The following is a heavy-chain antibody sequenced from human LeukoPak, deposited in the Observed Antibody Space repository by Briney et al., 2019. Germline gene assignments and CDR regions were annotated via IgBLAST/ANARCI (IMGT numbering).Heavy chain of an antibody. Sequence: PGGSLRLSCAANGFSFRSYWMNWVRQAPGKGLEWLAIIQQDGSVKHYQGSVEGRFTISRDNAKNSLHLQMNSLRAEDTAVYYCAGGSGYLITSWGQGTLVTVSS. J-gene: IGHJ5*02. CDR1: GFSFRSYW. CDR2: IQQDGSVK. V-gene: IGHV3-7*01. D-gene: IGHD3-9*01. CDR3: AGGSGYLITS.